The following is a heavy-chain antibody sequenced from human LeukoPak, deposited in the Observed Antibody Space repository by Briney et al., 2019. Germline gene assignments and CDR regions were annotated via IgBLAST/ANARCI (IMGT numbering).Heavy chain of an antibody. V-gene: IGHV6-1*01. CDR2: TYYRSKRYN. CDR1: GDSVSSNSAA. J-gene: IGHJ4*02. CDR3: ARGVYCSSTSCYSFDY. Sequence: SQTLSLTCAISGDSVSSNSAAWNWIRQSPSRGLEWLGRTYYRSKRYNDYAVSVKSRITINPDTSKNQFSLQLNSVTPEDTAVYYCARGVYCSSTSCYSFDYWGQGTLVTVSS. D-gene: IGHD2-2*01.